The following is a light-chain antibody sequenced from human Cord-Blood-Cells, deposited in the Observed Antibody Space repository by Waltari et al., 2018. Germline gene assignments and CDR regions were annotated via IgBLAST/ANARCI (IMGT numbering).Light chain of an antibody. CDR3: CSYAGSSTYV. V-gene: IGLV2-23*02. CDR2: EVS. CDR1: SSDVGSYKL. J-gene: IGLJ1*01. Sequence: QSALTQPASGSGSPGQSITIPCTGTSSDVGSYKLASWYQQHPGKAPKLMIYEVSKRPSGVSNRFSGSKSGNTASLTISGLQAEDEADYYCCSYAGSSTYVFGTGTKVTVL.